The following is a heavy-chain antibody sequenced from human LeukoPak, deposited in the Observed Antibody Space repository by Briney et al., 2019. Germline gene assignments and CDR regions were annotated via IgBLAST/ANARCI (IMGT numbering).Heavy chain of an antibody. V-gene: IGHV3-15*01. J-gene: IGHJ4*02. D-gene: IGHD5-12*01. CDR2: IKSKTDGGTT. CDR1: GFTFSNAW. Sequence: GGSLRLSCAASGFTFSNAWMSWVRQAPGKGLEWVGRIKSKTDGGTTDYAAPVKGRFTISRDNSKNTLYLQMNSLRTEDTAVYYCANIGYSGYDWDYWGQGTLVTVSS. CDR3: ANIGYSGYDWDY.